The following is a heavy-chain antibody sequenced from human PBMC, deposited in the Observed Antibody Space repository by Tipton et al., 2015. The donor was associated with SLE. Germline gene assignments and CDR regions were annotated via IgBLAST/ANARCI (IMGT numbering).Heavy chain of an antibody. V-gene: IGHV3-9*01. CDR2: VTWNSGNI. CDR3: AKDWSLTGQLGYGMDV. CDR1: GFTFDDFA. Sequence: SLRLSCAVSGFTFDDFAMHWVRQPPGKGLEWVSGVTWNSGNIIYPDYVKGRFTISRDNAKNSLYVEMTNLRAEDTALYYCAKDWSLTGQLGYGMDVWGQGTTVTVFS. D-gene: IGHD3-9*01. J-gene: IGHJ6*02.